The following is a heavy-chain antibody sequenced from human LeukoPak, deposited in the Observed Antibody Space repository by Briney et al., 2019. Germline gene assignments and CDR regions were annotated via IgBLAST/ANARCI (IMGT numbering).Heavy chain of an antibody. CDR1: GGSISSSSYY. D-gene: IGHD4-23*01. J-gene: IGHJ2*01. CDR2: IYYSGSI. Sequence: PSETLSLTCTVSGGSISSSSYYWGWIRQSPGKGLEWIGSIYYSGSIHYSPSLKSRVTISADMSKNQFSLKLSSVTAADTAVYYCARHNSAPLYFDLWGRGTLVTVSS. CDR3: ARHNSAPLYFDL. V-gene: IGHV4-39*01.